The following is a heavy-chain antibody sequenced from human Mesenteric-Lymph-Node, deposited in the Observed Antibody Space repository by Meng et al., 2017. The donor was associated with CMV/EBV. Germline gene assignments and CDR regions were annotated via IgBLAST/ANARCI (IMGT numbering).Heavy chain of an antibody. CDR1: GGSISSISYY. J-gene: IGHJ6*02. CDR2: INQSGST. D-gene: IGHD3-22*01. CDR3: ATSYDNSGYYYNYGMDV. V-gene: IGHV4-61*05. Sequence: SETLSLTCTVSGGSISSISYYWGWIRQPPGKGLEWIGEINQSGSTNYNPSLKSRVTISVDKSKNQFSLNLTSVAAADTAMYYCATSYDNSGYYYNYGMDVWGQGTAVTVSS.